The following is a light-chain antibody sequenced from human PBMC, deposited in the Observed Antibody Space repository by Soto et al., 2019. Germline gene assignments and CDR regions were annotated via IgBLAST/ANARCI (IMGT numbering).Light chain of an antibody. V-gene: IGLV1-51*02. CDR2: ENN. Sequence: QSVLTQPPSVSAAPGQKVTISCSGSSSNIGSNYVSWYQQLPGTAPKLLIYENNKRPSGIPDRFSGSKSGTSATLGITGLQTVDEADYYCGTWDSPDYVFGTGTKVTV. CDR1: SSNIGSNY. CDR3: GTWDSPDYV. J-gene: IGLJ1*01.